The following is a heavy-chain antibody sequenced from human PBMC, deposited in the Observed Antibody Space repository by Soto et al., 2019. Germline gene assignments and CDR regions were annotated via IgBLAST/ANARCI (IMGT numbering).Heavy chain of an antibody. V-gene: IGHV1-2*02. J-gene: IGHJ4*02. CDR2: INPNSGGT. CDR1: GYTFTGYY. Sequence: ASVKVSCKASGYTFTGYYMHWVRQAPGQGLEWMGWINPNSGGTNYAQKFQGRVTMTRDTSISTAYMELSRLRSDDTAVYYCARDNDGGNLGNDYWGQGTLVTVSS. D-gene: IGHD2-21*02. CDR3: ARDNDGGNLGNDY.